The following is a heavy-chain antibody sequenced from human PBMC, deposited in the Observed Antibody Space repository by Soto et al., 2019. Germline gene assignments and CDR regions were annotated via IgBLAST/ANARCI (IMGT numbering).Heavy chain of an antibody. Sequence: QVQLVQSGAEVKKPGSSVKVSCKASGGTFSSYAISWVRQAPGQRLEWMGGIIPIFGTANYAQKFQGRDTITADESTSAAYMERGSQRSEDTAVYYCAREGVATIIGDHYYYGMDGWGQGTTVTGSS. V-gene: IGHV1-69*01. CDR3: AREGVATIIGDHYYYGMDG. CDR2: IIPIFGTA. CDR1: GGTFSSYA. D-gene: IGHD5-12*01. J-gene: IGHJ6*02.